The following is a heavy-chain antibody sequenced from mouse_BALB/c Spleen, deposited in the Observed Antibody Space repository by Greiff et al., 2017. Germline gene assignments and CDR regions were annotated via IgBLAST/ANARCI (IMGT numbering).Heavy chain of an antibody. CDR2: INPSSGYT. CDR3: ARYDYDDYAMDY. Sequence: QVQLKESAAELARPGASVKMSCKASGYTFTSYTMHWVKQRPGQGLEWIGYINPSSGYTEYNQKFKDKTTLTADKSSSTAYMQLSSLTSEDSAVYYCARYDYDDYAMDYWGQGTSVTVSS. D-gene: IGHD2-4*01. V-gene: IGHV1-4*02. J-gene: IGHJ4*01. CDR1: GYTFTSYT.